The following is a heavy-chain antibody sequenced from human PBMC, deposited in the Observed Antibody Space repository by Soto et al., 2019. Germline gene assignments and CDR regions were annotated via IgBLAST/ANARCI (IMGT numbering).Heavy chain of an antibody. CDR3: ASGPAYDFWSGYYNPFDY. CDR2: ISAYNGNT. V-gene: IGHV1-18*01. CDR1: GYTFTSYG. D-gene: IGHD3-3*01. Sequence: ASVKVSCKASGYTFTSYGISWVRQAPGQGLEWMGWISAYNGNTNYAQKLQGRVTMTTDTSTSTAYMELRSLRSDDTAVYYCASGPAYDFWSGYYNPFDYWGQGTLVTVSS. J-gene: IGHJ4*02.